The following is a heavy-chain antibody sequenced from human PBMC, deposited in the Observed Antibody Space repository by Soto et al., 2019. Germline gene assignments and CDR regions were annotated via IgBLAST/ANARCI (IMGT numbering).Heavy chain of an antibody. CDR3: ARRVHTARVSLYDY. V-gene: IGHV4-39*01. CDR2: IYYSGST. Sequence: LSLTCTVSGGSISSSSYYWGWIRQPPGKGLEWIGSIYYSGSTYYNPSLKSRVTISVDTSKNQFSLKLSSVTAADTAVYYCARRVHTARVSLYDYWGHGTLVTDSS. CDR1: GGSISSSSYY. J-gene: IGHJ4*01. D-gene: IGHD5-18*01.